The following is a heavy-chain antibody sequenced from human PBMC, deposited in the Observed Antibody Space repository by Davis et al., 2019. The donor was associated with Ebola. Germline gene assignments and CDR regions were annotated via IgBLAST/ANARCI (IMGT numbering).Heavy chain of an antibody. CDR3: ARDGENVVVPATGTGMDV. D-gene: IGHD2-2*01. V-gene: IGHV1-69*13. Sequence: SVMVSCKASGGTFSSYAISWVRQAPRQGLEWMGWIIPIFGTANYAQKFQGRVTITADESTSTAYMELSSLRAEDTAVYYCARDGENVVVPATGTGMDVWGQGTTVTVSS. J-gene: IGHJ6*02. CDR1: GGTFSSYA. CDR2: IIPIFGTA.